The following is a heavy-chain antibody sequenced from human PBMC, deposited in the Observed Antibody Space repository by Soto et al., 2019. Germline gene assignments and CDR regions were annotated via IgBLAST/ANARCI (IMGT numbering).Heavy chain of an antibody. Sequence: QVQLQESGPGLVKPSETLSLTCTVSGGSISSGGYYWSWLRQQPGKGLEWIGYIYNSGNTYYNASLKSRVTISADASRNQFSLQMNSVTAADTAVYYCARDPAWWGQGTMVTVSS. CDR3: ARDPAW. CDR1: GGSISSGGYY. CDR2: IYNSGNT. V-gene: IGHV4-31*03. D-gene: IGHD2-2*01. J-gene: IGHJ3*01.